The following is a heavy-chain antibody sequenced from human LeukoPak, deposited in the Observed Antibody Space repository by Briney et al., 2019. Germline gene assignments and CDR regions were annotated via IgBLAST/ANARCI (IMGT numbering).Heavy chain of an antibody. J-gene: IGHJ4*02. CDR2: INHSGST. D-gene: IGHD2-8*01. CDR3: ARFGYRTNGVCYKGLQPDY. V-gene: IGHV4-34*01. Sequence: SETLSLTCAVYGGSFSGYYWSWIRQPPGKGLEWIGEINHSGSTNYNPSLKSRVTISVDTSKDQFSLKLSSVTAADTAVYHCARFGYRTNGVCYKGLQPDYWGQGTLVTVSS. CDR1: GGSFSGYY.